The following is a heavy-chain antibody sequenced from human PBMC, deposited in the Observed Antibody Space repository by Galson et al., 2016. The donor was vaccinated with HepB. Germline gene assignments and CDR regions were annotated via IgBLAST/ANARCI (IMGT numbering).Heavy chain of an antibody. CDR2: IYHTGNT. V-gene: IGHV4-31*03. CDR3: ARVASNGDLRGAFEY. D-gene: IGHD3-22*01. Sequence: TLSLTCTVSGDSIARGHYYWSWLRHHPEKGLEWIGYIYHTGNTYYKSSLKSRLTISVETSENQFSLRLTSVTAADTAVYYCARVASNGDLRGAFEYWGQGTPVTVSS. J-gene: IGHJ4*02. CDR1: GDSIARGHYY.